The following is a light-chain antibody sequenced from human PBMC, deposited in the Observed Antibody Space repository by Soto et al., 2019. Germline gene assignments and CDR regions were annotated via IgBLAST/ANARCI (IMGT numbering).Light chain of an antibody. V-gene: IGKV3D-15*01. CDR1: QSVSSN. Sequence: EIVMTQSPATLSVSPGERATLSCRASQSVSSNLAWYQQKPGQAPRLLIYGASLRATGIPARFSGSGSGTEFTLTISSLQSEDFAVYYCQQYNNWPPPITFGQGTRLEIK. CDR2: GAS. CDR3: QQYNNWPPPIT. J-gene: IGKJ5*01.